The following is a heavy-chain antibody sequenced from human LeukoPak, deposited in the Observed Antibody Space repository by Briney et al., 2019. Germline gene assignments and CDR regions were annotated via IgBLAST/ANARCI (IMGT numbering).Heavy chain of an antibody. CDR1: GGTFSSYV. J-gene: IGHJ6*03. D-gene: IGHD5-12*01. CDR2: IIPIFGTA. V-gene: IGHV1-69*05. Sequence: ASVTVSWKASGGTFSSYVISWVRQAPGKGREWVGGIIPIFGTANYAQKYQGRVTITTDEATSTASMELSSLRSEVTAVYYCARGQLSYDASYYYYYYMDVWGKGTTVTVSS. CDR3: ARGQLSYDASYYYYYYMDV.